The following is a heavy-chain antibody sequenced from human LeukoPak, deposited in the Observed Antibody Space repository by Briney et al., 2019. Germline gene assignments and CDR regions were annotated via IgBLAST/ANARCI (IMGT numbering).Heavy chain of an antibody. CDR1: GFTFSSYA. V-gene: IGHV3-23*01. Sequence: GGSLRLSCAASGFTFSSYAMSWVRQAPGKGLEWVSVISASGGSTYYADSVKGRFTISRDTSKNTVSLQMNSLRADDTAVYYCARDSARGGASSGDFDSWGQGTLVTVSS. CDR2: ISASGGST. J-gene: IGHJ4*02. D-gene: IGHD3-10*01. CDR3: ARDSARGGASSGDFDS.